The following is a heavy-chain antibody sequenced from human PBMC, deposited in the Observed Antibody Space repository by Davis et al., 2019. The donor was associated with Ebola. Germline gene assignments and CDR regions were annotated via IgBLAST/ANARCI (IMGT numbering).Heavy chain of an antibody. V-gene: IGHV1-2*02. J-gene: IGHJ4*02. CDR1: GYTFTGYY. Sequence: ASVKVSCKASGYTFTGYYIHWVRQAPGQGLEWMGWITPSSGGTNYAQKFQGRVTMTSDTSISTAYMELGSLRSDDTAVYYCARDVVSNWYTSFGYWGQGTLVTVSS. CDR3: ARDVVSNWYTSFGY. D-gene: IGHD4-11*01. CDR2: ITPSSGGT.